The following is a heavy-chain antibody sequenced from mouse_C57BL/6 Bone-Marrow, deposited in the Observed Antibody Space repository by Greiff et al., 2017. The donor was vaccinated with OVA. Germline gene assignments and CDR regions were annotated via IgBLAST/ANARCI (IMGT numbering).Heavy chain of an antibody. CDR1: GYTFTDYY. D-gene: IGHD1-1*01. Sequence: VHVKQSGPVLVKPGASVKMSCKASGYTFTDYYMNWVKQSHGKSLEWIGVINPYNGGTSYNQKFKGKATLTVDKSSSTAYMELNSLTSEDSAVYYCARGPITTVYWGQGTTLTVSS. CDR2: INPYNGGT. CDR3: ARGPITTVY. J-gene: IGHJ2*01. V-gene: IGHV1-19*01.